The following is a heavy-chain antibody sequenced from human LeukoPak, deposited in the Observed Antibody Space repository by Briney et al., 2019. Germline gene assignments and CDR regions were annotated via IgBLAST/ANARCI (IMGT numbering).Heavy chain of an antibody. CDR3: ARDISSSWYGSEYFQH. CDR1: GGSISSCNW. D-gene: IGHD6-13*01. CDR2: IYQSGST. J-gene: IGHJ1*01. V-gene: IGHV4-4*02. Sequence: PSETLSLTRAVSGGSISSCNWWSWLRQPPGEGLEWSGEIYQSGSTNYNPSLKSRVTISVDKSKNQFSLKLSSVTAADTAVYYCARDISSSWYGSEYFQHWGQGTLVTVSS.